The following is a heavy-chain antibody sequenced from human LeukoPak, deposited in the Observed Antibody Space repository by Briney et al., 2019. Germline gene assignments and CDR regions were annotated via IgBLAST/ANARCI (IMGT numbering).Heavy chain of an antibody. CDR2: IRSKANSYAT. Sequence: GGSLRLSCAASGFTFSGSAMHWVRQASGKGLEWVGRIRSKANSYATAYVASVKGRFTISRDDSENTAYLQMNSLKTEDTAVYYCTRDDYDFWSGYPDYWGQGTLVTVSS. D-gene: IGHD3-3*01. CDR3: TRDDYDFWSGYPDY. V-gene: IGHV3-73*01. J-gene: IGHJ4*02. CDR1: GFTFSGSA.